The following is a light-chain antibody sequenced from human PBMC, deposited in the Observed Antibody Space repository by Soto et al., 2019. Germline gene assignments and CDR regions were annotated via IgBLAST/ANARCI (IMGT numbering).Light chain of an antibody. V-gene: IGLV1-47*02. J-gene: IGLJ7*01. Sequence: QSVLTQPPSLSGTPGQRVTISCSGSTFNVKNNYVYWYQQFAGTAPKLLIYSNNRRPSGVPDRFSGSKSGPSASLAISGLRPEDEADYDCASWDDSLSETVFGGGTQLTVL. CDR2: SNN. CDR3: ASWDDSLSETV. CDR1: TFNVKNNY.